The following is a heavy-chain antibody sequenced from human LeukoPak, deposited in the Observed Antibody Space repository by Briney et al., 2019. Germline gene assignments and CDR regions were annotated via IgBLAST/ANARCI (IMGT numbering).Heavy chain of an antibody. Sequence: GGSLRLSCAASGFTFSSYAMSWVRQAPGKGLEWVANIHQDGNEKYYVDSVKGRFTISRDNAKNSLYLQMNSLRAEDTAVYYCARGDKFSGDYWGQGTLVTVSS. V-gene: IGHV3-7*04. CDR1: GFTFSSYA. CDR2: IHQDGNEK. D-gene: IGHD2-15*01. J-gene: IGHJ4*02. CDR3: ARGDKFSGDY.